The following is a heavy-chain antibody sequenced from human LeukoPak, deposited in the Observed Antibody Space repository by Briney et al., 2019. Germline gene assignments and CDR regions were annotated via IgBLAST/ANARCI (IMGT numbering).Heavy chain of an antibody. CDR2: IKQDGSEK. D-gene: IGHD3-10*01. CDR3: ARDLYVLYSGSPYYYYMDV. Sequence: AGGSLRPSCAASGFTFSSYWMSWVRQAPGKGLEWVANIKQDGSEKYYADSVKGRFTISRDNAKNSLYLQMNSLRAEDTAVYYCARDLYVLYSGSPYYYYMDVWGKGTTVTISS. CDR1: GFTFSSYW. J-gene: IGHJ6*03. V-gene: IGHV3-7*01.